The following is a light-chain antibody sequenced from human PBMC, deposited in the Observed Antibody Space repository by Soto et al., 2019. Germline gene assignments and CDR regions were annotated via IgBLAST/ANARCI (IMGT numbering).Light chain of an antibody. CDR1: QSVDSSY. CDR2: ETS. Sequence: EVGLTQSPGALSMSPGERATLSCRASQSVDSSYFAWYQQRPGQAPRLLISETSTRATGIPDRFSGSGSGSDVTLTVSRLEPEDFAVYFCQQYGSYPLTFGGGTKVEIK. J-gene: IGKJ4*01. CDR3: QQYGSYPLT. V-gene: IGKV3-20*01.